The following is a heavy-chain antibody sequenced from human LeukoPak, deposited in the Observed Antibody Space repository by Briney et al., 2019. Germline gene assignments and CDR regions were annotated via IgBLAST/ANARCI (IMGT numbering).Heavy chain of an antibody. CDR2: ISSSSSYI. J-gene: IGHJ4*02. D-gene: IGHD6-13*01. V-gene: IGHV3-21*01. Sequence: PGGSLRLSCAASGFTFSSYSMNWVRQAPGKGLEWVSSISSSSSYIYYADSVKGRFTISRDNAKNSLYLQMNSLRAEDTAVYYCAREVAAAGPDYYFDYWGQGTLVTVSS. CDR3: AREVAAAGPDYYFDY. CDR1: GFTFSSYS.